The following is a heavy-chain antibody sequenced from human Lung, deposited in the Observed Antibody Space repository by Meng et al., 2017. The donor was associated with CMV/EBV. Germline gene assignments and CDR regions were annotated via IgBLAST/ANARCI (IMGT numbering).Heavy chain of an antibody. CDR2: IKQDGSEK. J-gene: IGHJ6*02. Sequence: SCVASGFTFSSYWMSWVRQAPGKGLEWVANIKQDGSEKYYVDSVKGRFTISRDNAKNSLYLQMNSLRAEDTAVYYCARAIVVPAAPYYYYYGMGVWXQGTTVTVSS. V-gene: IGHV3-7*04. CDR1: GFTFSSYW. CDR3: ARAIVVPAAPYYYYYGMGV. D-gene: IGHD2-2*01.